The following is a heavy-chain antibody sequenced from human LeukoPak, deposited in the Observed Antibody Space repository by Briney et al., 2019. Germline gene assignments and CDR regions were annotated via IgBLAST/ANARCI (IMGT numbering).Heavy chain of an antibody. D-gene: IGHD3-22*01. CDR2: INPSGGST. V-gene: IGHV1-46*01. CDR3: ARGSGYYDSSGPFDP. J-gene: IGHJ5*02. CDR1: GYTFTSYY. Sequence: ASVKVSCKASGYTFTSYYMHWVRQAPGQGLEWMGIINPSGGSTSYAQKFQGRVTMTRDTSTSTVYLELRSLRSDDTAVYYCARGSGYYDSSGPFDPWGQGTLVTVSS.